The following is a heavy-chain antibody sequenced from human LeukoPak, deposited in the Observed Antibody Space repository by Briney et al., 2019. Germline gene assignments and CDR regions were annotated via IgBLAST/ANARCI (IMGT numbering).Heavy chain of an antibody. Sequence: RGSLRLSCAASGFTFSSYAMHWVRQPPGKGLEYVAAISNSGGSTYYADSVKGRFTISRDNSKNTLFLQMGSLRAEDMAVYYCARVAVPGNFDYWGQGTPVTVSS. D-gene: IGHD6-19*01. CDR1: GFTFSSYA. CDR3: ARVAVPGNFDY. CDR2: ISNSGGST. J-gene: IGHJ4*02. V-gene: IGHV3-64*02.